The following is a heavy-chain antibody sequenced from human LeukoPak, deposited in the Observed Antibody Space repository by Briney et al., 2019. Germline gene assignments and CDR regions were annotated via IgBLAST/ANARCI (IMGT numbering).Heavy chain of an antibody. CDR2: INPNSGGT. J-gene: IGHJ4*02. V-gene: IGHV1-2*02. CDR3: ARLIWGGVGVSYYFDF. Sequence: ASVKVSCKTFGYTFTGYYMHWVRQAPGQGLEWMGCINPNSGGTNYAQMLQGRVTMTRDTSISTAYMELSRLRSDDTAVYYCARLIWGGVGVSYYFDFWGQGTLVTVSS. D-gene: IGHD1-26*01. CDR1: GYTFTGYY.